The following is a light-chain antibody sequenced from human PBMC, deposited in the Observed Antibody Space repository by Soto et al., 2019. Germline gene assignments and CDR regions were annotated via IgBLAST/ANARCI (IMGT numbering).Light chain of an antibody. J-gene: IGLJ1*01. CDR2: DVS. CDR1: SSDVGGYNY. V-gene: IGLV2-14*01. Sequence: ALTEPASVSGSPGQSITISCTGTSSDVGGYNYVSWYQQHPGKAPKLMIYDVSNRPSGISNRFSGSKSGNTASLTISGLQAEDEADYYCSSYKSSSTYVFGTGTKVTVL. CDR3: SSYKSSSTYV.